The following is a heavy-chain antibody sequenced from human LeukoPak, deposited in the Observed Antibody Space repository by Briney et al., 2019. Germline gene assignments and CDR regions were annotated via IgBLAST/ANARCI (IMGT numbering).Heavy chain of an antibody. D-gene: IGHD3-16*02. J-gene: IGHJ3*02. CDR1: GFTFSTYE. CDR2: ISGSGSSI. V-gene: IGHV3-48*03. CDR3: AREGGFGYDDAFDT. Sequence: SGGSLRLPCTASGFTFSTYEMNWVRQAPGKGLEWISYISGSGSSIFYADSLQGRFTVSRDNAKNSVYLQMNSLRAEDTAVYYCAREGGFGYDDAFDTWGHGTTVTVSS.